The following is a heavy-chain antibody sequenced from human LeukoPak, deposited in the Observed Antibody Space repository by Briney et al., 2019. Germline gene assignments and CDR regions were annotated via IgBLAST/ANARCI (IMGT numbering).Heavy chain of an antibody. Sequence: ASVKVSCKAAGYTFTGYYMFWVRQAPGQGLEWMGRINPNSGGTNYAQKFQGRVTMTRDTSISTAYMELSRLRSDDTAAYHCARGNCSRGSCYSVENWFDPWGQGTLVTVSP. CDR2: INPNSGGT. J-gene: IGHJ5*02. CDR1: GYTFTGYY. D-gene: IGHD2-15*01. CDR3: ARGNCSRGSCYSVENWFDP. V-gene: IGHV1-2*06.